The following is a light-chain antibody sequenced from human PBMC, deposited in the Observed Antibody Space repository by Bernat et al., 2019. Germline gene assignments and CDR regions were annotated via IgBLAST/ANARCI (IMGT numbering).Light chain of an antibody. CDR2: DAS. V-gene: IGKV1-33*01. J-gene: IGKJ2*01. Sequence: DIQITQSPPSLSASVGDRVTITCQASQDITNRLNWYQQKPGKPPTLLIYDASGLPGGVPPRFSGSGSVTNFSLSISRLQPEDFATYYCLQYDHFPQTFGLGTKV. CDR1: QDITNR. CDR3: LQYDHFPQT.